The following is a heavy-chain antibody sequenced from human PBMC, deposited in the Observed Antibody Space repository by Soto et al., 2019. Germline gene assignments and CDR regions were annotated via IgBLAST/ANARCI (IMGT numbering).Heavy chain of an antibody. CDR3: ARRKVDTAMVMDWHFDL. J-gene: IGHJ2*01. CDR2: IIPIFGTA. V-gene: IGHV1-69*01. Sequence: QVQLVQSGAEVKKPGSSVKVSCKASGGTFSSYAISWVRQAPGQGLEWMGGIIPIFGTANYAQKFQGRVTITADESTSSAYMELSSLRSEDTAVYYCARRKVDTAMVMDWHFDLWGRGTLVTVSS. D-gene: IGHD5-18*01. CDR1: GGTFSSYA.